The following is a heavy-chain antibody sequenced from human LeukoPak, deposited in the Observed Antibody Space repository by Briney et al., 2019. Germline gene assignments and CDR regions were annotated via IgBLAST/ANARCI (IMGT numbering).Heavy chain of an antibody. CDR1: GGSISSSSYY. CDR2: IYYSGST. Sequence: SETLSLTCTVSGGSISSSSYYWGWIRQPPGKGLEWIGSIYYSGSTYYNPSLKSRVTISVDTSKNQFSLKLSSATAADTAVYYCARPRGSPIGGYNWFDPWGQGTLVTVSS. V-gene: IGHV4-39*01. J-gene: IGHJ5*02. D-gene: IGHD2-15*01. CDR3: ARPRGSPIGGYNWFDP.